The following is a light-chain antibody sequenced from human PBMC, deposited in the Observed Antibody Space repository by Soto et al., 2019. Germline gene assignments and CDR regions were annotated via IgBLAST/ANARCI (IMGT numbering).Light chain of an antibody. Sequence: EIVLTQSRAISSKTPGERATLSCRASQSVSSYLAWYQQKPGQAPRLLIYDASNRATGIPARFSGSGSGTDFTLTISSLEPEEFAVYYCQQRSNWPWTFGQGTKVDIK. CDR3: QQRSNWPWT. V-gene: IGKV3-11*01. CDR2: DAS. CDR1: QSVSSY. J-gene: IGKJ1*01.